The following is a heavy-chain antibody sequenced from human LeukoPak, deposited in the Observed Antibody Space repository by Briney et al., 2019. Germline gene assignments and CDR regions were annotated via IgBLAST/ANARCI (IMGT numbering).Heavy chain of an antibody. J-gene: IGHJ5*02. CDR3: ARDNYPIAGSFDP. D-gene: IGHD6-13*01. V-gene: IGHV4-34*01. CDR1: GGSFSGYY. Sequence: SETLSLTCAVYGGSFSGYYWSWIRQPPGKGLEWIGEINHSGSTNYNPSLKSRVTISVDTSKNQFSLQLNSVTPEDTAVYYCARDNYPIAGSFDPWGQGTLVTVSS. CDR2: INHSGST.